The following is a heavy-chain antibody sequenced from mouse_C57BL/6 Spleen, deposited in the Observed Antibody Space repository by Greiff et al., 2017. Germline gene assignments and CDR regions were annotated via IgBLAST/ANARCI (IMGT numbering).Heavy chain of an antibody. CDR1: GFSLTSYG. V-gene: IGHV2-2*01. J-gene: IGHJ4*01. Sequence: QVHVKQSGPGLVQPSQSLSITCTVSGFSLTSYGVHWVRQSPGKGLAWLGVIWSGGSTDYNAAFISRLSISKDNSKSQVFFKMNSLQADDTAIYYCARMGFYDRDYWGQGTSVTVSS. D-gene: IGHD1-1*01. CDR2: IWSGGST. CDR3: ARMGFYDRDY.